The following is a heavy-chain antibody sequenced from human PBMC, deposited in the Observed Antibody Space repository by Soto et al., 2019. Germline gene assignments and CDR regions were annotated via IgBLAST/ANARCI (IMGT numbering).Heavy chain of an antibody. CDR2: IYYSGST. V-gene: IGHV4-30-4*01. Sequence: QVQLQESGPGLVKPSQTLSLTCTVSGGSISSGDDFWTWIRQPPGKGLEWMGYIYYSGSTYYNPSLKSRLTMSVDTSKNQFSLQLSSVTAADTAVYYCARDRAKWKDYYYYGMDVWGQGTTVTVSS. CDR3: ARDRAKWKDYYYYGMDV. D-gene: IGHD1-20*01. J-gene: IGHJ6*02. CDR1: GGSISSGDDF.